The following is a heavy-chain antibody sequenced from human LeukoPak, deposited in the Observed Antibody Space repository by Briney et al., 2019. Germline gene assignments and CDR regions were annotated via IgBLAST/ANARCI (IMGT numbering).Heavy chain of an antibody. CDR1: GFTFYDYA. J-gene: IGHJ4*02. D-gene: IGHD6-19*01. V-gene: IGHV3-9*01. Sequence: GGSLRLSCAASGFTFYDYAMHWVRQAPGKGLEWVSGISWNSGSIGYADSVKGRFTISRDNAKNSLYLQMNSLRAEDTALYYCAKDISGYSSGWYYFDYWGQGTVVSVPS. CDR3: AKDISGYSSGWYYFDY. CDR2: ISWNSGSI.